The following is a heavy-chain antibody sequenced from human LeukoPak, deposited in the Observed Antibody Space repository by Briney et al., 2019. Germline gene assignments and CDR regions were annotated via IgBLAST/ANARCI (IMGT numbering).Heavy chain of an antibody. CDR3: ATSTVADSDAFDI. CDR2: INPNSGVT. J-gene: IGHJ3*02. V-gene: IGHV1-2*02. D-gene: IGHD4-17*01. Sequence: ASVKVSCKASGYTFTAYYIHWVRQAPGQGLESMGWINPNSGVTNSAQKFQGRVSMTRATSITTAYMELSRLTSDDTAVYYCATSTVADSDAFDIWGQGTMVTVSS. CDR1: GYTFTAYY.